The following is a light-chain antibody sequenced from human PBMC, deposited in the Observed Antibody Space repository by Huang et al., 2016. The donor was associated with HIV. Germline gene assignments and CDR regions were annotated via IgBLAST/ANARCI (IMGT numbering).Light chain of an antibody. V-gene: IGKV1-17*03. CDR1: QDINNY. Sequence: DIQMSQSPSAISASVGDRVTITCRASQDINNYLAWFQQKPGQVPKRLIYAASSLQSGVPSRFSGSGSGTEFTLTIRSLQPEDFATYYCLQHSSYPWTFGQGTKVEVK. CDR2: AAS. CDR3: LQHSSYPWT. J-gene: IGKJ1*01.